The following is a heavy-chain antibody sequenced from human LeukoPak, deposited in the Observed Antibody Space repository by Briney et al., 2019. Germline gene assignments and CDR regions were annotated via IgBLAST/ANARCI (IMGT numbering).Heavy chain of an antibody. J-gene: IGHJ3*02. CDR1: GFTFSNSA. CDR3: VKSAGKDGYRDSSDI. Sequence: GGSLRLSCAASGFTFSNSALNWVRQAPRKGLEWVSTIANSGDNTYYADSAKGRFTISRDNFRNTLYLQMNSLRAEDTAVYYCVKSAGKDGYRDSSDIWGQGTLVTVSS. V-gene: IGHV3-23*01. D-gene: IGHD5-24*01. CDR2: IANSGDNT.